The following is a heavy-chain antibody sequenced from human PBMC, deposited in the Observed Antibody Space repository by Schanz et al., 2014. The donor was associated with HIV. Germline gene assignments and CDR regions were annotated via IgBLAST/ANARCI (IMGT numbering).Heavy chain of an antibody. CDR1: GFSFNYYG. CDR3: ARDRMTANWKNDMDV. V-gene: IGHV3-21*02. D-gene: IGHD2-21*02. Sequence: ELQLVESGGRLVKPGGSLRLSCAASGFSFNYYGMNWVRQAPGKGLEWVSSISSNSAYIYYADSLKGRFTISRDNSKNTLYLQMNSLRAEDTAVYYCARDRMTANWKNDMDVWGQGTAVTVSS. J-gene: IGHJ6*02. CDR2: ISSNSAYI.